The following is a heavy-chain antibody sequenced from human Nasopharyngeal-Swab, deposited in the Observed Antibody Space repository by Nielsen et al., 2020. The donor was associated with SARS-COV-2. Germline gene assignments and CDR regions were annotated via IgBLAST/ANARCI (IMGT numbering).Heavy chain of an antibody. CDR1: GSTFSSYA. CDR3: AKSNDILTGHSFDY. D-gene: IGHD3-9*01. Sequence: GESLKISCAASGSTFSSYAMSWVRQAPGKGLEWVSAISGSGGSTYYADSVKGRFTISRDNSKNTLYLQMNSLRAEDTAVYYCAKSNDILTGHSFDYWGQGTLVTVSS. CDR2: ISGSGGST. V-gene: IGHV3-23*01. J-gene: IGHJ4*02.